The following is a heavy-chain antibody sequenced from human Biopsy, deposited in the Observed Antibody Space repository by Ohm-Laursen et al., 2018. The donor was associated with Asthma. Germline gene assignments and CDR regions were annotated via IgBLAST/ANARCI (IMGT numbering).Heavy chain of an antibody. CDR2: IYCGGTS. Sequence: SLRLSCTASGFTVSRDHMFWVRQAPGKGLEWVSVIYCGGTSHTADSARGRFTISNDFSKNTLHPQMHSLRAEDTAVYYCAKDERLYDGSDSKYMQPVPLGDWGQGTLVIVSA. D-gene: IGHD4-11*01. J-gene: IGHJ4*02. CDR3: AKDERLYDGSDSKYMQPVPLGD. V-gene: IGHV3-53*01. CDR1: GFTVSRDH.